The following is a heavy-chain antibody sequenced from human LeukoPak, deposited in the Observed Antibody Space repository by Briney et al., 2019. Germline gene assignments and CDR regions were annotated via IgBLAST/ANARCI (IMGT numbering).Heavy chain of an antibody. CDR1: GFTFSTYW. V-gene: IGHV3-74*01. Sequence: GGSLRLSYAASGFTFSTYWMHWVRQVPGKGLVWVSRIKTDGTSTSYADSVKGRFTISRDNAKNTLYLQMNSLRVEDTAVYYCARNFADWGQGTLVTVSS. CDR3: ARNFAD. J-gene: IGHJ4*02. CDR2: IKTDGTST.